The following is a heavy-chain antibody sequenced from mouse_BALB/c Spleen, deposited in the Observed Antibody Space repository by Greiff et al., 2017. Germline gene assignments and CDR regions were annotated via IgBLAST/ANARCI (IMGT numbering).Heavy chain of an antibody. Sequence: VKLMESGPGLVAPSQSLSITCTVSGFSLTGYGVNWVRQPPGKGLEWLGMIWGDGSTDYNSALKSRLSISKDNSKSQVFLKMNSLQTDDTARYYCARDAYYGNYDWYFDVWGAGTTVTVSS. CDR1: GFSLTGYG. CDR2: IWGDGST. D-gene: IGHD2-10*01. V-gene: IGHV2-6-7*01. J-gene: IGHJ1*01. CDR3: ARDAYYGNYDWYFDV.